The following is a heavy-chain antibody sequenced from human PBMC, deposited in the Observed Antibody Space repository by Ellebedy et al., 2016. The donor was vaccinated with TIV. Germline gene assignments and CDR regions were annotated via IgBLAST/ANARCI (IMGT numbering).Heavy chain of an antibody. CDR3: ARDVGGED. CDR1: GGSISSYY. D-gene: IGHD3-10*01. V-gene: IGHV4-59*01. CDR2: IYYSGST. J-gene: IGHJ4*02. Sequence: SETLSLXXTVSGGSISSYYWSWIRQPPGKGLEWIGYIYYSGSTNYNPSLKSRVTISVDTSKNQFSLKLSSVTAADTAVYYCARDVGGEDWGQGTLVTVSS.